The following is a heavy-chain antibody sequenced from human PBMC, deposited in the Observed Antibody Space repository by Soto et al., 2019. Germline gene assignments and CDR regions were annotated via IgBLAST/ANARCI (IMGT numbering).Heavy chain of an antibody. CDR3: ARDLGGRSYSNPFYYYGMDV. V-gene: IGHV3-30-3*01. CDR2: ISYDGSNK. J-gene: IGHJ6*02. Sequence: GGSLRLSCAASGFTFSSYAMHWVRQAPGKGLEWVAVISYDGSNKYYADSVKGRFTISRDNSKNTLYLQMNSLRAEDTAVYYCARDLGGRSYSNPFYYYGMDVWGQGTTVTVSS. CDR1: GFTFSSYA. D-gene: IGHD4-4*01.